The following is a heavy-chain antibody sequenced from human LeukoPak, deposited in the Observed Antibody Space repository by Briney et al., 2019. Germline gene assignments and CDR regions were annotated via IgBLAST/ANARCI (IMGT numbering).Heavy chain of an antibody. J-gene: IGHJ4*02. CDR2: MNPNSGNT. V-gene: IGHV1-8*01. CDR1: GYTFTSYD. D-gene: IGHD2-2*03. CDR3: ARGSGWIAMYYFDY. Sequence: ASVKVSCKASGYTFTSYDINWVRQATGQGLEWMGWMNPNSGNTGYAQEFQGRVTMTRNTSISTAYMELSSLRSEDTAVYYCARGSGWIAMYYFDYWGQGTLVTVSS.